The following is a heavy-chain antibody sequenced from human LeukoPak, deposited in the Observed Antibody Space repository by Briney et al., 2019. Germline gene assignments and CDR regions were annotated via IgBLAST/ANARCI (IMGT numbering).Heavy chain of an antibody. Sequence: ASVKVSGKASGYTFTRYYMYWVRQAPGQGLEWMGTINPSGGSANSAQKFQGRVAMTRDTSTSTVYMELSSLRSEDTAIYYCAREYSSGFPLTYWGQGTLVTVSS. D-gene: IGHD6-19*01. J-gene: IGHJ4*02. CDR1: GYTFTRYY. CDR2: INPSGGSA. CDR3: AREYSSGFPLTY. V-gene: IGHV1-46*01.